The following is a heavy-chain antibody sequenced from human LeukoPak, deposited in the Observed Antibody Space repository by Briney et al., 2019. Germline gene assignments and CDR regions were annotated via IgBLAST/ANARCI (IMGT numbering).Heavy chain of an antibody. CDR2: INLNNGGT. V-gene: IGHV1-2*02. CDR3: ASARDSITMVRGPPLQYDGMDV. Sequence: ASVKVSCKASGYTFTDYYMHWVRQAPGQGLEWMGWINLNNGGTKYAQKFQGRVTMTRDTSISTAYMELSRLTSDDTAVYYCASARDSITMVRGPPLQYDGMDVWGQGTTVTVSS. CDR1: GYTFTDYY. J-gene: IGHJ6*02. D-gene: IGHD3-10*01.